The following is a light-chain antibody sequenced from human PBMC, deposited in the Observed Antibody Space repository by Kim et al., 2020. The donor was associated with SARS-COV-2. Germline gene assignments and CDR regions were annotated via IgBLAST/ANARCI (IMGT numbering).Light chain of an antibody. V-gene: IGKV1-5*03. CDR1: QSISRW. CDR3: QQCSSYPWT. CDR2: QAF. J-gene: IGKJ1*01. Sequence: ASVGDRVTITCRASQSISRWVAWYQQKPGEAPKLLIYQAFSLESGVPPRFSGSGFGREFTLTISSLQPDDFATYYCQQCSSYPWTFGQGTKVDIK.